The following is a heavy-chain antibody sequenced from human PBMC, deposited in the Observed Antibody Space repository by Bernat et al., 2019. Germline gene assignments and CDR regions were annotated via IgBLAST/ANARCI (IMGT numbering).Heavy chain of an antibody. D-gene: IGHD5-18*01. J-gene: IGHJ5*02. CDR1: GGSISSSSYY. Sequence: QLQLQESGPGLVKPSETLSLTCTVSGGSISSSSYYWGWIRQPPGKGLEWIGSIYYSGSTYYNPSLKSRVTISVDTSKNQFSLKLSSVTAADTAVYYCARHRSGYSYGSQVFFDPWGQGTLVTVSS. CDR2: IYYSGST. V-gene: IGHV4-39*01. CDR3: ARHRSGYSYGSQVFFDP.